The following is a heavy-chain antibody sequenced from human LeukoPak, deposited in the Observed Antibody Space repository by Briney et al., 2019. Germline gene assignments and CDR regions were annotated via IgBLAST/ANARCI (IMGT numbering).Heavy chain of an antibody. Sequence: GGSLRLSCAFSGITLSNYAMSWVRQAPGKGLEWVAGISGSGGGTNYADSVKGRFTISRDNPKNTLYLQMNNLRADDTAVYFCAKRGVVIRVILVGFHKEAYYFDSWGQGALVTVSS. D-gene: IGHD3-22*01. V-gene: IGHV3-23*01. J-gene: IGHJ4*02. CDR3: AKRGVVIRVILVGFHKEAYYFDS. CDR2: ISGSGGGT. CDR1: GITLSNYA.